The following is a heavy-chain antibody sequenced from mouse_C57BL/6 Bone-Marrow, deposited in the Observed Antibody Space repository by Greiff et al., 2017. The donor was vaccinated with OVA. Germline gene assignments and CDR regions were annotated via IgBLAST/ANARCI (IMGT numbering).Heavy chain of an antibody. CDR3: ARSNDGGWDMDY. CDR1: GYSFTIYY. J-gene: IGHJ4*01. D-gene: IGHD2-12*01. CDR2: IYPGSVNT. Sequence: VQLQQSGPELVKPGASVKISCKASGYSFTIYYIHWVQQRPGQGLEWIGWIYPGSVNTNYNEKVKGKATLTADTSSSTAYMQLSSLTSEDSAVYYGARSNDGGWDMDYWGQGTAVTVSS. V-gene: IGHV1-66*01.